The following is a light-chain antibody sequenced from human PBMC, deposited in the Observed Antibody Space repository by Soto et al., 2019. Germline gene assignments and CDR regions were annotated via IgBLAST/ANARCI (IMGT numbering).Light chain of an antibody. CDR1: SSNIGAGYD. V-gene: IGLV1-40*01. CDR2: GNS. Sequence: QSVLTQPPSVSGAPGQRVTISCTGSSSNIGAGYDVHWYQQLPGTAPKLLIYGNSNRPSGVPDRFSGSKSGTSASLAITGLQAEGEADYYCQSYDSSLSGYVFGTGNTLTVL. CDR3: QSYDSSLSGYV. J-gene: IGLJ1*01.